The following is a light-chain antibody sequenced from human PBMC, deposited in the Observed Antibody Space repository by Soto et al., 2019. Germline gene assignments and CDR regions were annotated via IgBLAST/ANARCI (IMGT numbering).Light chain of an antibody. CDR2: GAS. CDR3: QQYGDSPLT. Sequence: EVVLTQSPGTLSLSPGERATLSCRASQTVYINSLAWYQQRPGQTPRLLIYGASTRAAAIPDRFSGSGSGADFAVSIDGLEPEDFAIYYCQQYGDSPLTFGPGTRVD. CDR1: QTVYINS. J-gene: IGKJ3*01. V-gene: IGKV3-20*01.